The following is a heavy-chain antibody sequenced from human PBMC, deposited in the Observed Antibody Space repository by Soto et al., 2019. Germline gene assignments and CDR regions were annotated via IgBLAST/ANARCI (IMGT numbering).Heavy chain of an antibody. CDR3: ASPKIAFYNWFDP. J-gene: IGHJ5*02. D-gene: IGHD3-3*02. V-gene: IGHV4-39*01. CDR1: GGSISSSSYY. CDR2: IYYSGST. Sequence: QLQLQESGPGLVKPSETLSLTCTVSGGSISSSSYYWGWIRQPPGKGLEWIGSIYYSGSTYYNPSLKSRVIISVDTSKNQFSLKLSSVTAADTAVYYCASPKIAFYNWFDPWGQGTLATVSS.